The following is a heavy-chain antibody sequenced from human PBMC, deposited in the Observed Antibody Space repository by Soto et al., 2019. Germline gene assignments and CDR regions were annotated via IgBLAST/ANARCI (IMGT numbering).Heavy chain of an antibody. CDR2: MNPNSGNT. Sequence: QVPLVQAGAEVKKPGASVKVSCKASGYTFTSYDINWVRQATGQGLEWMGWMNPNSGNTGYAQKFRGRVTMTRNTSISTAYMELSSLRSEDTAVYYCARASTGTTSMDVWGQCTTVTVSS. V-gene: IGHV1-8*01. D-gene: IGHD1-1*01. CDR1: GYTFTSYD. CDR3: ARASTGTTSMDV. J-gene: IGHJ6*02.